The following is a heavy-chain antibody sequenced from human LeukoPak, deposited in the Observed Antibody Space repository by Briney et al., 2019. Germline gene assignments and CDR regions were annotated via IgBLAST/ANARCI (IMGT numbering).Heavy chain of an antibody. CDR2: IKKDGSEK. J-gene: IGHJ4*02. D-gene: IGHD6-19*01. CDR3: ATVPVGQWLPFDY. Sequence: GGSLRLSCAASGFTFSNYWMSWVRQAPGKGLEWVANIKKDGSEKYSVDSVKGRFTISRDNAKNSLYLQMNSLRAEDTAVYYCATVPVGQWLPFDYWGQGTLVTVSS. V-gene: IGHV3-7*03. CDR1: GFTFSNYW.